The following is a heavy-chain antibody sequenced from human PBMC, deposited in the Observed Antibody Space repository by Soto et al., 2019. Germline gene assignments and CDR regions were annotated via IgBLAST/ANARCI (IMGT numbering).Heavy chain of an antibody. CDR2: ISGSGGST. D-gene: IGHD2-8*01. V-gene: IGHV3-23*01. CDR1: GFTFSSYA. Sequence: GGSLRLSCAASGFTFSSYAMRWVRQAPGKGLEWVSAISGSGGSTYYADSVKGRFTISRDNSKNTLYLQMNSLRAEDTAVYYCAKCTSKTPTQDAFDIWGQGTMVTVSS. J-gene: IGHJ3*02. CDR3: AKCTSKTPTQDAFDI.